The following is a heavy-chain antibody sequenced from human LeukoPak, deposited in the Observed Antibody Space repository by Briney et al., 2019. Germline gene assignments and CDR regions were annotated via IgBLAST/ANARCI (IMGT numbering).Heavy chain of an antibody. V-gene: IGHV1-2*02. CDR2: ISPNSGGT. CDR3: AREMLTIARLYYYGMDV. Sequence: GASVKVSCKASGYTFTGYYMHWVRQAPGQGLEWMGWISPNSGGTNYAQKFQGRVTMTRDTSISTAYMELSRLRSDDTAVYYCAREMLTIARLYYYGMDVWGQGTTVTVSS. CDR1: GYTFTGYY. D-gene: IGHD1-1*01. J-gene: IGHJ6*02.